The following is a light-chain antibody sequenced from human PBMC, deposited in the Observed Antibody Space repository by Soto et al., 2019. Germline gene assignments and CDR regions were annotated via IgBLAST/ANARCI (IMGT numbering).Light chain of an antibody. Sequence: EIVMTQSPATLSASPGERATLSCRASQTISKKLAWYQHKPGQAPRLLIYGASTRVTGIPARFSGSGSGTEFTLTISSRQSEDVAVYYCQQYDNWPPITFGGGTKVEIK. CDR3: QQYDNWPPIT. CDR1: QTISKK. CDR2: GAS. J-gene: IGKJ4*01. V-gene: IGKV3-15*01.